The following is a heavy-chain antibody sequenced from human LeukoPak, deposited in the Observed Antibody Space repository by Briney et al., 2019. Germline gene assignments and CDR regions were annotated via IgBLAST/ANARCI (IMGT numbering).Heavy chain of an antibody. CDR2: IIPILGIA. Sequence: SVKVSCKASGGTFSSYAISWVRQAPGQGLKWMGRIIPILGIANYAQKFQGRVTITADKSTSTAYMELSSLRSEDTAVYYCARESGEGITIIVVAIPDGMDVWGQGTTVTVSS. D-gene: IGHD3-22*01. J-gene: IGHJ6*02. V-gene: IGHV1-69*04. CDR1: GGTFSSYA. CDR3: ARESGEGITIIVVAIPDGMDV.